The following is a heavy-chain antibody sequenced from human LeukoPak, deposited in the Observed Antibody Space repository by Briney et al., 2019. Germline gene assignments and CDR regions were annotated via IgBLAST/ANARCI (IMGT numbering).Heavy chain of an antibody. D-gene: IGHD2-15*01. Sequence: SETLSLTCAVSGGSISSGGYSWSWIRQPPGKGLEWIGYIYYSGSTYYNPSLKSRVTISVDTSKNQFSLKLSSVTAADTAVYYCARGRGIVVVVAAHRFDYWGQGTLVTVSS. CDR3: ARGRGIVVVVAAHRFDY. V-gene: IGHV4-30-4*07. CDR1: GGSISSGGYS. CDR2: IYYSGST. J-gene: IGHJ4*02.